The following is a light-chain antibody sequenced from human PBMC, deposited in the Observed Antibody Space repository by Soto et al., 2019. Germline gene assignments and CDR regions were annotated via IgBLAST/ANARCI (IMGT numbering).Light chain of an antibody. Sequence: QSALTQPASVSGSPGQSITISCTGTSSDVGNYNYVSWYQQHPDKAPKLMIYEVSNRPSGVSNRFSGSKSGNAASLTISGLXAEDEADYYCSSYTTSXTLVVFGGGTK. J-gene: IGLJ2*01. CDR3: SSYTTSXTLVV. V-gene: IGLV2-14*01. CDR1: SSDVGNYNY. CDR2: EVS.